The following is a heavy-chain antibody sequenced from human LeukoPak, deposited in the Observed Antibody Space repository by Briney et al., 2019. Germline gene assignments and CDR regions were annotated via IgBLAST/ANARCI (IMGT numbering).Heavy chain of an antibody. CDR3: AKSGSDSWYPYYYYYYGMDV. D-gene: IGHD6-13*01. CDR2: ISGSGGST. J-gene: IGHJ6*02. CDR1: GFTFSSYA. V-gene: IGHV3-23*01. Sequence: GGSLRLSCAASGFTFSSYAMSWVRQAPGKGLEWVSAISGSGGSTYYADSVKGRFTISRDNSKNTLYLQMNSLRAEDTAVYCCAKSGSDSWYPYYYYYYGMDVWGQGTTVTVSS.